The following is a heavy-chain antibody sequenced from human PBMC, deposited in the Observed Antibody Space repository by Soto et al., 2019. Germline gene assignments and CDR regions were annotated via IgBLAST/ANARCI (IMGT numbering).Heavy chain of an antibody. CDR3: ARGVLLRFLDD. J-gene: IGHJ4*02. CDR1: GGTFSSYT. CDR2: IIPILGIA. D-gene: IGHD3-3*01. Sequence: VQLVQSGAEVKKPGSSVKVSCKASGGTFSSYTISWVRQAPGQGLEWMGRIIPILGIANYAQKFQGRVTITADKSTSTAYMELSSLRSEDTAVYYCARGVLLRFLDDWGQGTLVTVSS. V-gene: IGHV1-69*02.